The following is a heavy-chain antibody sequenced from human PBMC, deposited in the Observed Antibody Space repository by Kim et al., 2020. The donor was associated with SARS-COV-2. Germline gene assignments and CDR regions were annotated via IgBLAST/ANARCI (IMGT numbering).Heavy chain of an antibody. J-gene: IGHJ4*02. CDR3: ATSAGYSSSWYYFDY. V-gene: IGHV1-69*13. CDR1: GGTFSSYA. Sequence: SVKVSCKASGGTFSSYAISWVRQAPGQGLEWMGGIIPIFGTANYAQKFQGRVTITADESTSTAYMELSSLRSEDTAVYYCATSAGYSSSWYYFDYWGQGTLVTVSS. CDR2: IIPIFGTA. D-gene: IGHD6-13*01.